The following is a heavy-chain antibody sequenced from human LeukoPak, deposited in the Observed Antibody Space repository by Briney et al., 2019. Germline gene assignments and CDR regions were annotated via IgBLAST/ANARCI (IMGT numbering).Heavy chain of an antibody. V-gene: IGHV3-7*01. CDR1: GFTFSRYW. J-gene: IGHJ3*02. CDR2: IKVDGSEK. D-gene: IGHD4-17*01. CDR3: ARGSTTAQRKDAFDI. Sequence: GGSLRLSCAVSGFTFSRYWMTWVRQAPGKGLEWVANIKVDGSEKYYVDAVKGRFTISRDNAKDSLYLQMNGLRAEDTAIYYCARGSTTAQRKDAFDIWGQGTMVTVSS.